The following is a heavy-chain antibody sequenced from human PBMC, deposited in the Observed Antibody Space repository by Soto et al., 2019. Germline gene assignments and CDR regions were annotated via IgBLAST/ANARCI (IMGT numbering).Heavy chain of an antibody. CDR2: TSYSGST. Sequence: PSETLSLTCTVSGDSISGVTYFWSWIRQHPGKGLEWIGYTSYSGSTYYNPSLKSRVIISVDTSKNQFSLRLSSVTAADTAVYYCATYWGAGHDAKGFHIWGQGTVVTVSS. J-gene: IGHJ3*02. D-gene: IGHD7-27*01. CDR3: ATYWGAGHDAKGFHI. V-gene: IGHV4-31*03. CDR1: GDSISGVTYF.